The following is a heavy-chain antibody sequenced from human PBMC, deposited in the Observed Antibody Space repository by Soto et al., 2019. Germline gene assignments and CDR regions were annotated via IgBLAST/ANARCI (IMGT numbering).Heavy chain of an antibody. CDR1: GGSISNYY. CDR3: ASGGNWFDP. J-gene: IGHJ5*02. Sequence: PSETLSLTCNVSGGSISNYYWTWIRQSPEKGLEWIAYMYYNGNINYNPSLKSRATISIDTSKNQFSLTLKSATAADTAVYYCASGGNWFDPWGQGVLVTVSS. D-gene: IGHD3-16*01. V-gene: IGHV4-59*01. CDR2: MYYNGNI.